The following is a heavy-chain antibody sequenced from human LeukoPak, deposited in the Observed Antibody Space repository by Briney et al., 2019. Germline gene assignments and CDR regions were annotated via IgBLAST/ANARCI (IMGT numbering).Heavy chain of an antibody. CDR2: ISGSGGST. D-gene: IGHD3-10*01. J-gene: IGHJ4*02. CDR1: GFTFSNYA. Sequence: GGSLRLSCAASGFTFSNYAMSWVRQAPGKGLEWVSAISGSGGSTYYADSVKGRFTISRDNSKNTLYLQMNSLRAEDTAVYYCAKDQAGYYGSGSYYNSGPTFDYWGQGTLVTVSS. CDR3: AKDQAGYYGSGSYYNSGPTFDY. V-gene: IGHV3-23*01.